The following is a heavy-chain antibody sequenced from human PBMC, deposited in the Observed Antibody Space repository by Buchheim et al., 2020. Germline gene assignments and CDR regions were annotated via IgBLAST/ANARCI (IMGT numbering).Heavy chain of an antibody. D-gene: IGHD3-22*01. CDR2: ICSTGTT. CDR3: ARDPYYYDNSGYKYFFDY. CDR1: GGSIDSRNYY. J-gene: IGHJ4*02. Sequence: QLQLQESGPGLVKPSETLSLTCTVSGGSIDSRNYYWGWIRQPPGEGLEWIGTICSTGTTYYNPSLKSRVTISVDTSKNQFSLKLSSVTAADTAVYYCARDPYYYDNSGYKYFFDYWSQGIL. V-gene: IGHV4-39*07.